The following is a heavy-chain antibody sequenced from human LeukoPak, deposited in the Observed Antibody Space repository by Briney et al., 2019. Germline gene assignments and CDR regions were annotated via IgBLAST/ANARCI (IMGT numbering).Heavy chain of an antibody. V-gene: IGHV1-18*01. D-gene: IGHD1-7*01. J-gene: IGHJ5*02. CDR2: ISAYNGNT. CDR3: ARAELRGWFDP. Sequence: ASVYVSCQASGYTFPSYGLSWVRQAPGQGLEWMGWISAYNGNTNYAQKLQGRVTMTTDTSTSTAYMELRSLRSDDTAVYYCARAELRGWFDPWGQGTLVTVSS. CDR1: GYTFPSYG.